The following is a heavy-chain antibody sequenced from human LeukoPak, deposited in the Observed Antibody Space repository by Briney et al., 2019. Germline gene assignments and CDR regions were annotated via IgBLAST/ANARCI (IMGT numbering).Heavy chain of an antibody. D-gene: IGHD3-10*01. CDR2: IYHSGST. CDR1: GYSISSGYY. CDR3: ARINPGANWFDP. Sequence: PSETLSLTCTVSGYSISSGYYWGWIRQPPGMGLEWIGSIYHSGSTYCNPSLKSRVTISVDTSKNQFSLKLSSVTAADTAVYYCARINPGANWFDPWGQGTLVTVSS. J-gene: IGHJ5*02. V-gene: IGHV4-38-2*02.